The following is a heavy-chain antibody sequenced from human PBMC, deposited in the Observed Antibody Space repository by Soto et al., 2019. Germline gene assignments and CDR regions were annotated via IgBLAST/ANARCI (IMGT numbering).Heavy chain of an antibody. J-gene: IGHJ6*02. Sequence: QVQLVESGGGVVQPGRSLRLSCVGSGFPFWHYGMHWVRQAPGKGLEWVAVIWSDGNKESYADFVKGRFAISRYNFKDTLYLQRNSLRAEDTAVYYCARDRDGGWFHMDVWGQGTTVTVSS. D-gene: IGHD6-19*01. CDR3: ARDRDGGWFHMDV. V-gene: IGHV3-33*01. CDR1: GFPFWHYG. CDR2: IWSDGNKE.